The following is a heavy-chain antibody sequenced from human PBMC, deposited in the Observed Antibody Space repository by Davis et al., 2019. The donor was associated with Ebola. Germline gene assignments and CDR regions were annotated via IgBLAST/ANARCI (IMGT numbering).Heavy chain of an antibody. J-gene: IGHJ5*02. V-gene: IGHV4-59*12. Sequence: PSETLSLTCTVSGGSISSYYWSWIRQPPGKGLEWIGYIYYSGSTNYNPSLKSRVTISVDTSKNQFSLKLSSVTAADTAVYYCARGTEDCGGDCYSGWFDPWGQGTLVTVSS. D-gene: IGHD2-21*02. CDR2: IYYSGST. CDR3: ARGTEDCGGDCYSGWFDP. CDR1: GGSISSYY.